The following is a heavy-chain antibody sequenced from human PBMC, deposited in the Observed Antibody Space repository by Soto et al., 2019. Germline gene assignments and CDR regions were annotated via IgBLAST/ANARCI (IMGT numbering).Heavy chain of an antibody. V-gene: IGHV3-15*01. Sequence: GGSLRLSCAASGFTFSNAWMSWVRQAPGKGLEWVGRIKSKTDGGTTDYAAPVKGRFTISRDDSKNTLYLQMNSLKTEDTAVYYCTTARSYSNYPYYYDHGMDVGGQGTTVTVSS. D-gene: IGHD4-4*01. J-gene: IGHJ6*02. CDR3: TTARSYSNYPYYYDHGMDV. CDR1: GFTFSNAW. CDR2: IKSKTDGGTT.